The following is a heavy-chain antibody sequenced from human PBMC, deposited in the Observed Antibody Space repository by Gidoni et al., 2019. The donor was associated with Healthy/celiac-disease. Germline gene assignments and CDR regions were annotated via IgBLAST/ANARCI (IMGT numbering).Heavy chain of an antibody. Sequence: EVQLVESGGGLVKPGGSLRLSCAASGFTFSSYSMIWVRQAPGKGLEWVASISSSSSYIYYAESVKGRFTISRDNAKNSLYLQMNSLRAEDTAVYYCARDIAGLDVWGQGTTVTVSS. CDR3: ARDIAGLDV. CDR2: ISSSSSYI. CDR1: GFTFSSYS. J-gene: IGHJ6*02. D-gene: IGHD2-15*01. V-gene: IGHV3-21*01.